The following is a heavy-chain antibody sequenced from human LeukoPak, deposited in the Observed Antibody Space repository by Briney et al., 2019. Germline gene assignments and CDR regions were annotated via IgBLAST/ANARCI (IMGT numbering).Heavy chain of an antibody. CDR1: GGSISSGGYY. CDR3: ARGSPTADK. D-gene: IGHD2-15*01. V-gene: IGHV4-31*03. J-gene: IGHJ4*02. CDR2: IYYNGST. Sequence: SETLSLTCTVSGGSISSGGYYWSWIRQHPGKGLEWIGYIYYNGSTHYNPSLKSRVTISVDTSMNQFSLKLTSVTTADTAVYYCARGSPTADKWGQGTLVTVSS.